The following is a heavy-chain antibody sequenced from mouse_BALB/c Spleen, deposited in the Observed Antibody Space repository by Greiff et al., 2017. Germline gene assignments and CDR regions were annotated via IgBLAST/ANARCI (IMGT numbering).Heavy chain of an antibody. Sequence: DVKLQESGPGLVKPSQSLSLTCTVTGYSITSDYAWNWIRQFPGNKLEWMGYISYSGSTSYNPSLKSRISITRDTSKNQFFLQLNSVTTEDTDTYYCARTRNGKAYWGQGTLVTVSA. CDR2: ISYSGST. V-gene: IGHV3-2*02. D-gene: IGHD2-1*01. CDR1: GYSITSDYA. J-gene: IGHJ3*01. CDR3: ARTRNGKAY.